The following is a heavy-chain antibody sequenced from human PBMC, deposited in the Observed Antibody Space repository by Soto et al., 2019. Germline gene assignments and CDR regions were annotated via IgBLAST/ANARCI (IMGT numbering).Heavy chain of an antibody. CDR3: AHPRGYGVFDGVDI. CDR1: GFIFSTYA. Sequence: GGSLRLSCAASGFIFSTYAMNWVRQAPGKGLEWVSAITSSGGSTYYAESVRGRFTISRDNSINTLYLQMSSLRIEDTAVYYCAHPRGYGVFDGVDIWGQGTVVTVSS. V-gene: IGHV3-23*01. D-gene: IGHD4-17*01. CDR2: ITSSGGST. J-gene: IGHJ3*02.